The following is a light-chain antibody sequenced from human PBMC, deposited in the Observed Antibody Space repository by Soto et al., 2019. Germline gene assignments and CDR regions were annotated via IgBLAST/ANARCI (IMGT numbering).Light chain of an antibody. CDR1: QSISGSY. CDR2: GAS. Sequence: EIVLTQSPGTLSLSPGEGGTLSCRASQSISGSYLAWYQQKPGQTPRLLIYGASSRATGVPDRFSGSGSGTDFTLTISRLEPEDFAMYYCQQYGSSPLTFGGGTKVEIK. CDR3: QQYGSSPLT. J-gene: IGKJ4*01. V-gene: IGKV3-20*01.